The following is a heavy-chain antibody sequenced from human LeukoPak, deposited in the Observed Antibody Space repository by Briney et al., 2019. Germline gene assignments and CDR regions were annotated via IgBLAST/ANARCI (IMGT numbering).Heavy chain of an antibody. D-gene: IGHD6-13*01. CDR1: GFTFSDYY. V-gene: IGHV3-11*01. Sequence: PGGSLRLSCAASGFTFSDYYMSWIRQAPGKGLEWVSYISGRGNTIYDADSVRGRFTISRDNAKNSLYLQMNNLRAEDTAVYYCARDPLYSSSWSDFDYWGQGTLVTVSS. CDR2: ISGRGNTI. CDR3: ARDPLYSSSWSDFDY. J-gene: IGHJ4*02.